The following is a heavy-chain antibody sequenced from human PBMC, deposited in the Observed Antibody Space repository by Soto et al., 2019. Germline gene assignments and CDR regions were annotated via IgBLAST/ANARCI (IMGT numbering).Heavy chain of an antibody. CDR2: IIPIFGTA. V-gene: IGHV1-69*13. Sequence: GSSVKVSCKASGGTFSSYAIIWVRQAPGQGLEWMGGIIPIFGTANYAQKFQGRVTITADESTRTAYMELSSLRSEDTAVYYCAGGRTDYYDSRCYYFDLWGQGTMVTVS. CDR3: AGGRTDYYDSRCYYFDL. J-gene: IGHJ3*01. D-gene: IGHD3-22*01. CDR1: GGTFSSYA.